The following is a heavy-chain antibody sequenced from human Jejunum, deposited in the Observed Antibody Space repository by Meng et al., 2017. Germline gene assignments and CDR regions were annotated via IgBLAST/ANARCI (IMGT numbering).Heavy chain of an antibody. D-gene: IGHD1-26*01. J-gene: IGHJ4*02. CDR1: GGSVGRAGYQ. Sequence: QVQLQESGPGLVRPSETLSLLCTVSGGSVGRAGYQWGWIRQPPGRGLEWIGYANTNYNPSLKRRVTISLDTSRNLFSLSLTSVTAADTAVYYCARDSMGSLDYWGQGILVTVSS. V-gene: IGHV4-61*08. CDR3: ARDSMGSLDY. CDR2: ANT.